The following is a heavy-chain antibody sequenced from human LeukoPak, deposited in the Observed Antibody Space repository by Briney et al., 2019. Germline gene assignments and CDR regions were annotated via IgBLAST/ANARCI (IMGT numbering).Heavy chain of an antibody. CDR3: ARGVGYCSSTTCYWWFDP. CDR1: GFTFSSYW. Sequence: GGSLRLSCAASGFTFSSYWMHWVRQAPGKGLEWVSRINSDGSSTKYADSVKGGFTISRDNAKNTLYLQMNSLRAEDTAVYYCARGVGYCSSTTCYWWFDPWGQGTLVTVSS. D-gene: IGHD2-2*01. CDR2: INSDGSST. J-gene: IGHJ5*02. V-gene: IGHV3-74*03.